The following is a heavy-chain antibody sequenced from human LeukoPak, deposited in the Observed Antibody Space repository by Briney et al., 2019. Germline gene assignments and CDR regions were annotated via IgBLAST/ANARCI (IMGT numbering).Heavy chain of an antibody. CDR1: GFTFSSYS. Sequence: GGSLRLSCAASGFTFSSYSMNWVRQAPGKGLEWVSSISSSSSYIYYADPVKGRFTISRDNAKNSLYLQMNSLRAEDTAVYYCARDYCSSTSCYIPPNYGMDVWGQGTTVTVSS. CDR3: ARDYCSSTSCYIPPNYGMDV. V-gene: IGHV3-21*01. CDR2: ISSSSSYI. D-gene: IGHD2-2*02. J-gene: IGHJ6*02.